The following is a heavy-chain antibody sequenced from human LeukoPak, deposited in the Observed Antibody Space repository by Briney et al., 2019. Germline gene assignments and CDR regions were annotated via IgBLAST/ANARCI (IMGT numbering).Heavy chain of an antibody. CDR1: GFTFSSYE. J-gene: IGHJ6*02. Sequence: PGGSLRPSCAASGFTFSSYEMNWVRQAPGKGLEWVSYVSSSGSTIYYADSVKGRFTISRDNAKNSLYLQMNSLRAEDTAVYYCARDHYGYCSSTSCYTKSYGMDVWGQGTTVTVSS. CDR2: VSSSGSTI. V-gene: IGHV3-48*03. D-gene: IGHD2-2*02. CDR3: ARDHYGYCSSTSCYTKSYGMDV.